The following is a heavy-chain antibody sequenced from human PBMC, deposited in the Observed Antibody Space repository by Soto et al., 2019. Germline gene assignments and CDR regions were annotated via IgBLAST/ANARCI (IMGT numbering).Heavy chain of an antibody. CDR1: GGSFSGYY. V-gene: IGHV4-34*01. Sequence: PSETLSLTCAVYGGSFSGYYWSWIRQPPGKGLEWIGEINRSGSTNYNPSLKSRVTISVDTSKNQFSLKLSSVTAADTAVYYCALSLELLNFQPIASWGQGTLVTVSS. CDR3: ALSLELLNFQPIAS. D-gene: IGHD1-26*01. CDR2: INRSGST. J-gene: IGHJ4*02.